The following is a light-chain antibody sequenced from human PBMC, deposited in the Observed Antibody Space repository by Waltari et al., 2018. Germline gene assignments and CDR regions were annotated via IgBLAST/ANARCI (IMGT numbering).Light chain of an antibody. CDR1: QSVRGS. CDR3: QHYVRLPAT. Sequence: EIVLTQSPGTLSLSPGERATLSCRASQSVRGSLAWYQQKAGQAPRLLIYGASSRATGIPDRFSGSGSGTDFSLTISRLEPEDFAVYYCQHYVRLPATFGQGTKVGIK. J-gene: IGKJ1*01. CDR2: GAS. V-gene: IGKV3-20*01.